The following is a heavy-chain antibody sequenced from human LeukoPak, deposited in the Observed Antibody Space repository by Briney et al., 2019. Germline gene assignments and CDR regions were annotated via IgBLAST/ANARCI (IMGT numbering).Heavy chain of an antibody. CDR2: ISAYNGNT. Sequence: ASVKVSCKASGYTFTSYGIGWVRQAPGQGLEWMGWISAYNGNTNYAQKLQGRVTMTTDTSTSTAYMELRSLRSDDTAVYYCARIGGIAAAGRKNWFDPWGQGTLVTVSS. CDR3: ARIGGIAAAGRKNWFDP. J-gene: IGHJ5*02. CDR1: GYTFTSYG. V-gene: IGHV1-18*01. D-gene: IGHD6-13*01.